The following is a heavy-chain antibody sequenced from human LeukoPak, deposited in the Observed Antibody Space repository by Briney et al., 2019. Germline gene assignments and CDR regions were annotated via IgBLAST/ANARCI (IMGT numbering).Heavy chain of an antibody. CDR2: MNPNSGNT. Sequence: ASVKVSCKASGYIFTTYYMHWVRQAPGQGLEWMGWMNPNSGNTGYAQKFQGRVTMTRNTSISTAYMELSSLRSEDTAVYYCARGGSDGATNYWGQGTLVTVSS. J-gene: IGHJ4*02. CDR1: GYIFTTYY. CDR3: ARGGSDGATNY. D-gene: IGHD3-16*01. V-gene: IGHV1-8*02.